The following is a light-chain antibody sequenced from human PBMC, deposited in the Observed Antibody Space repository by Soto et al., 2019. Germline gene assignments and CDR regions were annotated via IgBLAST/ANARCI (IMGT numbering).Light chain of an antibody. CDR2: DAS. CDR3: QQYNGLSYT. J-gene: IGKJ2*01. Sequence: DIQMTQSPSTLSASVGDRVTITCRASESISYWLAWYQQKPGKAPKFLIYDASSLKSGVPSRFSGSGSGTEFTLTISSLQPDDFATYYCQQYNGLSYTFGQGTKLE. CDR1: ESISYW. V-gene: IGKV1-5*01.